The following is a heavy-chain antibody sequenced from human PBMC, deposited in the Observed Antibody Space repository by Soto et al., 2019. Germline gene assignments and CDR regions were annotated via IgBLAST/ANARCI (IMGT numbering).Heavy chain of an antibody. CDR3: AKVGGLFLEWFRADY. D-gene: IGHD3-3*01. CDR2: ISGSGGST. CDR1: GFTFSSYA. V-gene: IGHV3-23*01. Sequence: PGGSLRLSCAASGFTFSSYAMSWVRQAPGKGLEWVSAISGSGGSTYYADSVKGRFTISRDNSKNTLYLQMNSLRAEDTAVYYCAKVGGLFLEWFRADYWGQGTLVTVSS. J-gene: IGHJ4*02.